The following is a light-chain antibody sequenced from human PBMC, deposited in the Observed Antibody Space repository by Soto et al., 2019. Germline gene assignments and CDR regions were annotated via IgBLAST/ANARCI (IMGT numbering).Light chain of an antibody. CDR1: QSVSSSY. J-gene: IGKJ5*01. CDR2: GTS. V-gene: IGKV3-20*01. CDR3: QQYGSSIT. Sequence: EIVLTQSPGTLSLSPGERSTLSFRARQSVSSSYLAWYQQKPRQAPRLLIYGTSSRATGIPDRFSGSGSGTDFTLTISRLEPEDFAVFYCQQYGSSITFGQGTRLEI.